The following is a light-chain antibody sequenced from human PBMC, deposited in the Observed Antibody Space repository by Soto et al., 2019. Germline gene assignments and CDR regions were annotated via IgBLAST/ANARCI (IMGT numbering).Light chain of an antibody. CDR2: EVN. CDR1: SSDVGGYNY. Sequence: QSVLTQPPSASGSPGQSVAISCTGTSSDVGGYNYVSWYQQHPGKAPKLMIYEVNKRPSGVTDRFSGSKSGNTASLTVSGLQAEDEADYCCSSDAGSSNVFGTGTKLTVL. J-gene: IGLJ1*01. CDR3: SSDAGSSNV. V-gene: IGLV2-8*01.